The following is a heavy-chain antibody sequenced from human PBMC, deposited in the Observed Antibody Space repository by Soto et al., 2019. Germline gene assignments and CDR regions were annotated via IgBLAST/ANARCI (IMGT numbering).Heavy chain of an antibody. CDR2: ISAYNGNT. CDR3: ARVVVDTAMVIFDY. J-gene: IGHJ4*02. V-gene: IGHV1-18*01. Sequence: ASVKVSCKASGYTFTSYGISWVRQAPGQGLEWMGWISAYNGNTNYAQKLQGRVTMTTDTSTSTAYMELRSLRSDDTAVYYCARVVVDTAMVIFDYWRQRTLVTVSS. D-gene: IGHD5-18*01. CDR1: GYTFTSYG.